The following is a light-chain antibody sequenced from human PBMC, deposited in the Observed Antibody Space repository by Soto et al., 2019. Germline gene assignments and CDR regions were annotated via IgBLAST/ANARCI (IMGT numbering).Light chain of an antibody. CDR1: SSDIGGYNY. V-gene: IGLV2-14*03. Sequence: QSALTQPASVSGSPGQSMTISCTGTSSDIGGYNYVSWYQHHPGKAPQLIIFDVINRPSGVSNRFSGSKSGNTASLTIFGLQAEDEADYYCFSYTSTTTYVFGSGTKVTVL. J-gene: IGLJ1*01. CDR2: DVI. CDR3: FSYTSTTTYV.